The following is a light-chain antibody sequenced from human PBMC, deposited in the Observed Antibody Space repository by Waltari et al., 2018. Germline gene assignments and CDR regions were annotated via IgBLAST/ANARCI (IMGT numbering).Light chain of an antibody. V-gene: IGKV2D-29*01. CDR1: QSLLHSDGKTH. J-gene: IGKJ2*01. CDR3: QQYYSTPPYT. CDR2: EVS. Sequence: DVVMTQTPLALSVTPGQPASISCKSSQSLLHSDGKTHLYWYLQKPGQPPQLLIYEVSNRFSGVPDRFSGSGSETDFTLTISNLQAEDVAVYYCQQYYSTPPYTFGQGTKLEIK.